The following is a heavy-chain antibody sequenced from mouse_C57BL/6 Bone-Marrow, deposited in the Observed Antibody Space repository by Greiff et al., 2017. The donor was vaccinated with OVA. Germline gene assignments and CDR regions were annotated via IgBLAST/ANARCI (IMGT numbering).Heavy chain of an antibody. J-gene: IGHJ4*01. CDR3: ARPYYGSVYAMDY. V-gene: IGHV5-6*01. D-gene: IGHD1-1*01. CDR1: GFTFSSYG. CDR2: ISSGGSYT. Sequence: VQLKESGGDLVKPGGSLKLSCAASGFTFSSYGMSWVRQTPDKRLEWVATISSGGSYTYYPDSVKGRFTISRDNAKNTLYLQMSSLKSEDTAMYYCARPYYGSVYAMDYWGQGTSVTVSS.